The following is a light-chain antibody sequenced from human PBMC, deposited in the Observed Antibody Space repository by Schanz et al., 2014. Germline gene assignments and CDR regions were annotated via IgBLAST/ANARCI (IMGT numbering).Light chain of an antibody. CDR1: ESISRW. Sequence: DIQMTQSPSTLSASVGDRVTITCRTSESISRWLAWYQQKPGKAPTLLIYDASRLESGVPSRFSGSGSATEFTLTISNLQPDDFATYYCQQYNDQYSFGQGTKLEIK. V-gene: IGKV1-5*01. CDR2: DAS. CDR3: QQYNDQYS. J-gene: IGKJ2*03.